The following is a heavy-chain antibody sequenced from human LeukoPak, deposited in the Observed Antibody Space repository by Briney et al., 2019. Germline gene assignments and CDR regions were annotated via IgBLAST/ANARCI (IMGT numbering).Heavy chain of an antibody. V-gene: IGHV4-31*03. J-gene: IGHJ4*02. D-gene: IGHD3-3*01. Sequence: SETLSLTCTVSGGSISSGGYYWSWIRQHPGKGLEWIGYIYYSGSTYYNPSLKSRVTISVDTSKNQFSLKLSSVTAADTAVYYCARGRIWSGHSTTVYFDYWGQGTLVTVSS. CDR1: GGSISSGGYY. CDR3: ARGRIWSGHSTTVYFDY. CDR2: IYYSGST.